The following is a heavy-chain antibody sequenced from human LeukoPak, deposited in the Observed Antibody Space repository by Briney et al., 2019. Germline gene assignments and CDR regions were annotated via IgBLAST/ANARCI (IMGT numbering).Heavy chain of an antibody. Sequence: GESLKISCKGSGYSFTSYWIGWARQMPGKGLEWMGIIYPGDSDTRYSPSFRGQVTISADKSLSTACLQWSSLKASDTAMYYCARGSGSYHTAYMNWGQGSPVTVSS. V-gene: IGHV5-51*01. CDR3: ARGSGSYHTAYMN. J-gene: IGHJ4*02. CDR2: IYPGDSDT. D-gene: IGHD1-26*01. CDR1: GYSFTSYW.